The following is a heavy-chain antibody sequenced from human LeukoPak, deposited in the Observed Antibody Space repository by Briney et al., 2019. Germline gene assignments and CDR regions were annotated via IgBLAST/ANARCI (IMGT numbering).Heavy chain of an antibody. V-gene: IGHV4-39*07. CDR1: GGSISSSSSY. CDR2: IYYSGST. D-gene: IGHD3-22*01. Sequence: SETLSLTCTVSGGSISSSSSYWGWIRQPPGKGLEWIGSIYYSGSTNYNPSLKSRVTMSVDTSNNEFSLKLNSVTAADTAVYYCARTYDSPGYYSPDYYYMDVWGKGTTVTISS. J-gene: IGHJ6*03. CDR3: ARTYDSPGYYSPDYYYMDV.